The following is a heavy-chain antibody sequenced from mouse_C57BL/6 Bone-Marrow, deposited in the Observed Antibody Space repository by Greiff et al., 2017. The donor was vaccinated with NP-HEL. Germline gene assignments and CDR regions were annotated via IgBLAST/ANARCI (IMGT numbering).Heavy chain of an antibody. CDR3: ARVGWLLRAWFAY. D-gene: IGHD2-3*01. Sequence: EVKLQESGPELVKPGASVKIPCKASGYTFTDYNMDWVKQSHGKSLAWIGDINPNNGGTIYNQKFKGKATLTVDKSSSTDYMELRSLTSEDTAVYYCARVGWLLRAWFAYWGQGTLVTVSA. J-gene: IGHJ3*01. CDR1: GYTFTDYN. V-gene: IGHV1-18*01. CDR2: INPNNGGT.